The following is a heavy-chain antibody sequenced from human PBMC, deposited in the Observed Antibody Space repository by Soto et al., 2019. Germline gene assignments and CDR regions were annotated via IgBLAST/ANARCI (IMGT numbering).Heavy chain of an antibody. CDR3: AKSEDRITMVRGLGYYYYYGMDV. V-gene: IGHV1-69*12. J-gene: IGHJ6*02. D-gene: IGHD3-10*01. Sequence: QVQLVQSGAEVKKPGSSVKVSCKASGGTFSSYAISWVRQAPGQGLEWMGGIIPIFGTANYAQKFQGRVTITADESTSTAYMELSSLRSEDTAVYYCAKSEDRITMVRGLGYYYYYGMDVWGQGTTVTGSS. CDR1: GGTFSSYA. CDR2: IIPIFGTA.